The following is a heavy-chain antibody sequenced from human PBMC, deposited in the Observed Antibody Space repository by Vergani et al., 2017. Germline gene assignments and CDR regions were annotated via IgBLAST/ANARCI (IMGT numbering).Heavy chain of an antibody. CDR2: LSSSSRYI. CDR1: GFSFTTYS. J-gene: IGHJ6*03. D-gene: IGHD4-17*01. Sequence: LEESGGGSVKPGGSLRLSCAASGFSFTTYSMNWVRQAPGKGLEWVSSLSSSSRYIYYADSVKGRFTFSRDNAKNSLYLQMNSLRAEDTAVYYCARVQGDYEYYYYYYMDVWGTGTTVTVSS. V-gene: IGHV3-21*01. CDR3: ARVQGDYEYYYYYYMDV.